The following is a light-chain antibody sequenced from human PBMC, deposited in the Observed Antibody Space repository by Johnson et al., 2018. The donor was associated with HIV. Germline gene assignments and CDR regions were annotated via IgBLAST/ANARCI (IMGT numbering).Light chain of an antibody. V-gene: IGLV1-51*01. Sequence: QSVLTQPPSVSAAPGQKVTISCSGSSSNIGNNFVSWYQQLPGTAPKLLIFDNNKRPSGIPDRFSASKSGTSATLCITGLQTGYEADYYCGTWDSSLSAYVFGSGTKVIVL. J-gene: IGLJ1*01. CDR3: GTWDSSLSAYV. CDR2: DNN. CDR1: SSNIGNNF.